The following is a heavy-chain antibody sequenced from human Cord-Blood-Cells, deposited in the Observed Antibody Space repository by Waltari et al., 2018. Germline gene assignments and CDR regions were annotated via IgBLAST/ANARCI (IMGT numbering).Heavy chain of an antibody. CDR2: IIPIFGTA. CDR1: GGPFSSYA. Sequence: QVQLVQSGAEVKKPGSSVKVYCKAYGGPFSSYAISWVGQAHGQGLEWMGGIIPIFGTANYAQKFQGRVTITADESTSTAYMELSSLRSEDTAVYYCAREGYGGNYFDYWGQGTLVTVSS. D-gene: IGHD4-17*01. J-gene: IGHJ4*02. CDR3: AREGYGGNYFDY. V-gene: IGHV1-69*01.